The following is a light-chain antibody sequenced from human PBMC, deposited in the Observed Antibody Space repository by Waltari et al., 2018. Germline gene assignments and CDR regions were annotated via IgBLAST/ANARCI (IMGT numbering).Light chain of an antibody. CDR1: SSNIGSNY. CDR3: AAWDDSLSGLV. V-gene: IGLV1-47*01. J-gene: IGLJ2*01. Sequence: QSVLTQPPSASGTPGQRVTISCSRVSSNIGSNYVYWYQQLPGTAPKLLIYKNNQRPSGVPDRFSGSKSGTSASLAISGLRSEDEADYYCAAWDDSLSGLVFGGGTKLTVL. CDR2: KNN.